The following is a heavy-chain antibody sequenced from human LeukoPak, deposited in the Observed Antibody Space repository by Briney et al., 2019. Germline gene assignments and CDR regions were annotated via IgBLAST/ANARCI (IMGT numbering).Heavy chain of an antibody. CDR3: ALGIVSWNY. CDR1: GDSIRSYY. J-gene: IGHJ4*02. D-gene: IGHD5/OR15-5a*01. V-gene: IGHV4-59*08. CDR2: IYFNGAT. Sequence: SETLSLTCTVSGDSIRSYYWSWIRQTPGKGLEWIGQIYFNGATNYNPSLRSRVTISLDTSKSQFSLTLTSVTAADTALYYCALGIVSWNYWGRGTLVAVSS.